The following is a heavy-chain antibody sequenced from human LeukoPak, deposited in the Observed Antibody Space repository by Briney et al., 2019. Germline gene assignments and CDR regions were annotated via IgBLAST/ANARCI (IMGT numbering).Heavy chain of an antibody. J-gene: IGHJ3*01. CDR2: IYPGDSDT. D-gene: IGHD3-10*01. CDR3: ARLRVDLSSDAVDV. CDR1: GYRFSSYW. Sequence: GESLKISCKGSGYRFSSYWIAGGRQMPGKGLEWMGIIYPGDSDTTYSPSFQGQITISGDKSISTAYLQWSSLKASDTAMYYCARLRVDLSSDAVDVWGQGTMVTVSS. V-gene: IGHV5-51*01.